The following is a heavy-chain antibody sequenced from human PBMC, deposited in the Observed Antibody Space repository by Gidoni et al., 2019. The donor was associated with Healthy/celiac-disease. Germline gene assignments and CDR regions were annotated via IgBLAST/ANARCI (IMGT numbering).Heavy chain of an antibody. J-gene: IGHJ6*02. Sequence: QVQLQQSGPGLVKPSQTLSLTCAISGDSVPSNSAAWNWIRQSPSRGLEWLGRTYYRSKWYNDYAVSVKSRITINPDTSKNQFSLQLNSVTPEDTAVYYCARAHTAMVSPRYYYYGMDVWGQGTTVTVSS. CDR3: ARAHTAMVSPRYYYYGMDV. D-gene: IGHD5-18*01. V-gene: IGHV6-1*01. CDR2: TYYRSKWYN. CDR1: GDSVPSNSAA.